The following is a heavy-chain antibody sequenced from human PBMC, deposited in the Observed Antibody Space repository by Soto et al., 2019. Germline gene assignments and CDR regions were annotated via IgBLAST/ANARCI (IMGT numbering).Heavy chain of an antibody. CDR2: ISYDGSNK. Sequence: GGSLRLSCAASGFTFSSYAMHWVRRAPGKGLGWVAVISYDGSNKYYADSVKGRFTISRDNSKNTLYLQMNSLRAEDTAVYYCARDRFIVVVPAAITVQTYYYYYGMDVWGQGTTVTVSS. D-gene: IGHD2-2*02. V-gene: IGHV3-30-3*01. CDR1: GFTFSSYA. J-gene: IGHJ6*02. CDR3: ARDRFIVVVPAAITVQTYYYYYGMDV.